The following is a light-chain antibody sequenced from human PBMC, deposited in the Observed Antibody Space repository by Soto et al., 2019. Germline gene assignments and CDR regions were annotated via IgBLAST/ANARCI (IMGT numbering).Light chain of an antibody. CDR2: GAS. V-gene: IGKV3-15*01. J-gene: IGKJ1*01. Sequence: TQSPGTQSSSRGERATLSCRSSQSVSTNNLAWYQQKPGQAPRLLIYGASTRATGIPARFSGSGSGTEFTLTISSLQSEDFAVYYCQQYNNWPRSLGQGTKVAIK. CDR3: QQYNNWPRS. CDR1: QSVSTNN.